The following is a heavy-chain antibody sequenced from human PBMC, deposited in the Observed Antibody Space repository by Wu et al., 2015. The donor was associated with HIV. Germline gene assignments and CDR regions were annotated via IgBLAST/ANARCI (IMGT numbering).Heavy chain of an antibody. CDR3: ARDAGAGKIVVVPAATQDHYYYYMDV. CDR2: IIPIFGTA. D-gene: IGHD2-2*01. CDR1: GGTFSSYA. Sequence: QVQLVQSGAEVKKPGSSVKVSCKASGGTFSSYAISWVRQAPGQGLEWMGGIIPIFGTANYAQKFQGRVTITADESTSTAYMELSSLRSEDTAVYYCARDAGAGKIVVVPAATQDHYYYYMDVWGKGTTVTVSS. J-gene: IGHJ6*03. V-gene: IGHV1-69*12.